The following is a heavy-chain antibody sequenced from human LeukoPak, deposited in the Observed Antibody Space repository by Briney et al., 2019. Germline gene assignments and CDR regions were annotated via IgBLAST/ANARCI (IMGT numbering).Heavy chain of an antibody. CDR2: MNPNSGNT. J-gene: IGHJ5*02. Sequence: ASVKVSCKASGYTFTSYDINWVRQATGQGLEWMGWMNPNSGNTGHAQKFQGRVTMTRNTSISTAYMELSSLRSEDTAVYYCARVRPSGYLKVVARKGWFDPWGQGTLVTVSS. D-gene: IGHD2-15*01. V-gene: IGHV1-8*01. CDR1: GYTFTSYD. CDR3: ARVRPSGYLKVVARKGWFDP.